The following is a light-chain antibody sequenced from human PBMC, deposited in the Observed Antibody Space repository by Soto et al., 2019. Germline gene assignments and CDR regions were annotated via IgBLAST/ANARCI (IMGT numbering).Light chain of an antibody. Sequence: DVVLTQSPLSLPVNFGQPASISCRSSKSLVYSDGNTHLSWFHQRPGQSPRRLIYRVSSRDSGVPDRFSGSGSGTDFTLEISRVEAEDVGIYFCPQGTPWPRPFGQGPNLEI. J-gene: IGKJ1*01. CDR1: KSLVYSDGNTH. CDR2: RVS. CDR3: PQGTPWPRP. V-gene: IGKV2-30*01.